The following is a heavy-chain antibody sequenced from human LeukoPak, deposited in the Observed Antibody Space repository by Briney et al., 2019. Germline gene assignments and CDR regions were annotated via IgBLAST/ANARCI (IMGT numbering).Heavy chain of an antibody. CDR3: ARFRGKIAAAGDY. CDR2: MNPNSGNT. Sequence: GASVKVSCKASGYTFTSYDINWVRQATGQGLEWMGWMNPNSGNTAYAQKFQGRVTMTRNTSISRAYMELSSLRSEDTPVYYCARFRGKIAAAGDYWGQGTLVTVSS. D-gene: IGHD6-13*01. CDR1: GYTFTSYD. V-gene: IGHV1-8*01. J-gene: IGHJ4*02.